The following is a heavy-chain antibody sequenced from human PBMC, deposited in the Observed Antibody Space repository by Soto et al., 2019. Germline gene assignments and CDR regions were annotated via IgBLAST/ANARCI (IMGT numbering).Heavy chain of an antibody. CDR1: GGSLSGYY. D-gene: IGHD1-7*01. V-gene: IGHV4-34*01. J-gene: IGHJ6*04. Sequence: SSETLSLTCAVNGGSLSGYYWSWIRQSPGKGLEWIGEINHRGSSDYNPSLKGRVTLSIDASMNHVTLELTSVTAADTAVYYCARSDNRNSLYGVDVWGEVTAVPVYS. CDR2: INHRGSS. CDR3: ARSDNRNSLYGVDV.